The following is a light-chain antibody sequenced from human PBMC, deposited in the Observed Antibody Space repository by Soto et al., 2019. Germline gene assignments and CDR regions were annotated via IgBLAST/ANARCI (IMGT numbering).Light chain of an antibody. CDR1: QGISNY. V-gene: IGKV1-27*01. CDR3: QKYNSAPPT. Sequence: DIQMTQSPSSLSPSVGDRVTITCRASQGISNYLAWYQQKPGKVPKLLIYAASTLQSGVPSRFSGSGSGTDFTLTISSLQPGDVATYYCQKYNSAPPTFGQGTKLEIK. CDR2: AAS. J-gene: IGKJ2*01.